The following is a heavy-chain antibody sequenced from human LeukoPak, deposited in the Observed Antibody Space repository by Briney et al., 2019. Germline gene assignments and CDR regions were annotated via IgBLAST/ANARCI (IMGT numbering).Heavy chain of an antibody. CDR1: GYSISSDYY. CDR2: IYHSGTT. Sequence: SETLSLTCAVSGYSISSDYYRGWIRQPPGKGLELIGSIYHSGTTYYNPSLKSRVTISIDTSKNQFSLKLSSVTAADTAVYYCTRLRGVTTYYFDYWGQGTLVTVSS. J-gene: IGHJ4*02. CDR3: TRLRGVTTYYFDY. D-gene: IGHD4-17*01. V-gene: IGHV4-38-2*01.